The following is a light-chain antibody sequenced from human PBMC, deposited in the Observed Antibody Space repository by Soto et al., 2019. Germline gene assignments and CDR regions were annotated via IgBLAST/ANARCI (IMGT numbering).Light chain of an antibody. CDR3: QQYDSSPYT. Sequence: EIVLTQPPGTLSLSPGERVTLSCRASQSVSSSYLAWYQQKPGQAPRLLIYGASSRATGIPDRFSGSGSGTDFALTISRLEPEDFAVYYCQQYDSSPYTFGQGTKLEIK. CDR2: GAS. V-gene: IGKV3-20*01. J-gene: IGKJ2*01. CDR1: QSVSSSY.